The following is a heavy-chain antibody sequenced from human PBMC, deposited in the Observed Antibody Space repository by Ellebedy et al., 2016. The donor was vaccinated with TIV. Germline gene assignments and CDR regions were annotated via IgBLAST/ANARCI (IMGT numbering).Heavy chain of an antibody. Sequence: GGSLRLXCKGSGYSFTSYWIGWVRQMPGKGLEWMGIIYPGDSDTRYSPSFQGQVTISADKSISTAYLQWSSLKASDTAMYYCARQGGTRPFGAPPPDAFDIWGQGTMVTVSS. CDR3: ARQGGTRPFGAPPPDAFDI. D-gene: IGHD1-1*01. CDR1: GYSFTSYW. J-gene: IGHJ3*02. CDR2: IYPGDSDT. V-gene: IGHV5-51*01.